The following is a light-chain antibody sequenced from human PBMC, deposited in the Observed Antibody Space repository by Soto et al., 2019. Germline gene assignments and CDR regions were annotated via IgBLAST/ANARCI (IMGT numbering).Light chain of an antibody. CDR2: RSD. CDR1: STNIGNNA. J-gene: IGLJ2*01. V-gene: IGLV1-47*01. CDR3: AAWDDSLSAVL. Sequence: QSVLTQPPSASGTPGQRVTISCSGGSTNIGNNAVYWYQHLQGTAPKLLIYRSDRRPSGVPERISGSKSGSSASLAISGLRSEDEADYYCAAWDDSLSAVLFGGGTKLTVL.